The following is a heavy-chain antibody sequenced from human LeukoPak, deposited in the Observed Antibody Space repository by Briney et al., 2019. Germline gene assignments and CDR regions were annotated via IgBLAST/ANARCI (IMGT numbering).Heavy chain of an antibody. J-gene: IGHJ4*02. V-gene: IGHV3-48*04. Sequence: GGSLRLSCAASGFTFSSYGMNWVRQAPGKGLEWVSYISTSSDSIYYADSVKGRFTISRDNAKNSLFLQMSSLRAEDTAVYYCTRDKIQWLRYSYFDYWGQGVLVTVSS. CDR2: ISTSSDSI. D-gene: IGHD5-12*01. CDR3: TRDKIQWLRYSYFDY. CDR1: GFTFSSYG.